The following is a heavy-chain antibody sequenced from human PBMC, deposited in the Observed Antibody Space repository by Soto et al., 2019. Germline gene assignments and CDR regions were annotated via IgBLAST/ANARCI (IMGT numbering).Heavy chain of an antibody. CDR1: GGSISSSNW. CDR3: ARRWGEGRVDY. CDR2: IYHSGNT. V-gene: IGHV4-4*02. D-gene: IGHD3-10*01. J-gene: IGHJ4*02. Sequence: QVQLEESGPGLVKPSGTLSLTCAVSGGSISSSNWWSGVRQPPGKGLEWIGAIYHSGNTNYNPSLKGGDTTAVDKSRNQFSLKLSSVTAADTAVYYCARRWGEGRVDYWGQGTLVTVSS.